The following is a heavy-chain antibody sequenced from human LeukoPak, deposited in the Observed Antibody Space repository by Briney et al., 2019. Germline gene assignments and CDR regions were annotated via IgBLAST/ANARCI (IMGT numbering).Heavy chain of an antibody. V-gene: IGHV3-23*01. J-gene: IGHJ4*02. D-gene: IGHD6-6*01. CDR1: GFTFSSYA. CDR2: FSGSGGST. Sequence: GGSLRLSCAASGFTFSSYAMSWVRQAPGKGLECISGFSGSGGSTYYADSVKGRFTISRDNSKNTLYLQMNSLRVEDTAVYYCARESFAARWDWGQGTLVTVSS. CDR3: ARESFAARWD.